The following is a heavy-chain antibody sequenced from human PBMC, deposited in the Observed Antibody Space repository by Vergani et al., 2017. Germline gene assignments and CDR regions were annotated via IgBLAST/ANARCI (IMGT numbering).Heavy chain of an antibody. J-gene: IGHJ4*02. Sequence: QVQLVQSGAEVRKPGASVKVSCKASGYTFIHYAIIWVRQASGQGLEWMVWMSPNSGNTGYAQKFQGRITMNTDTSISTAFMELSSLTSDDTAVYYCVGGSSSTFDFWGQGTLVTVSA. V-gene: IGHV1-8*01. CDR3: VGGSSSTFDF. CDR2: MSPNSGNT. D-gene: IGHD6-6*01. CDR1: GYTFIHYA.